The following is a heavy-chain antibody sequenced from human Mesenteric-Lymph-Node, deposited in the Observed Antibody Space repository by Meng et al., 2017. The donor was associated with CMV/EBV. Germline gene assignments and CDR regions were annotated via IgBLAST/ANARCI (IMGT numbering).Heavy chain of an antibody. CDR3: TGDSVSNPNLDY. D-gene: IGHD3-10*01. J-gene: IGHJ4*02. V-gene: IGHV3-66*01. CDR1: GFNVRDKY. CDR2: IYRGDNT. Sequence: EVDLVESGGGWVQPGGSLILSCAASGFNVRDKYMSWVRQAPGKGLEWVCIIYRGDNTYYIDSVKDRFTVSRDNSKNTMYLQMNSLRVEDTAVYYCTGDSVSNPNLDYWGQGTLVTVSS.